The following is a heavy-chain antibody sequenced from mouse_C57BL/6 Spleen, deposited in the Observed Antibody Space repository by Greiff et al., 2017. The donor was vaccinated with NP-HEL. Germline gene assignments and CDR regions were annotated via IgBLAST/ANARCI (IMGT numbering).Heavy chain of an antibody. CDR3: AREGLRRVFDY. CDR2: IYPGDGDT. J-gene: IGHJ2*01. CDR1: GYAFSSYW. Sequence: QVQLQQSGAELVKPGASVKISCKASGYAFSSYWMNWVKQRPGKGLEWIGQIYPGDGDTNYNGKFKGKATLTADKSSSTAYMQLSSLTSEDSAVYFCAREGLRRVFDYWGQGTTLTVSS. V-gene: IGHV1-80*01. D-gene: IGHD2-4*01.